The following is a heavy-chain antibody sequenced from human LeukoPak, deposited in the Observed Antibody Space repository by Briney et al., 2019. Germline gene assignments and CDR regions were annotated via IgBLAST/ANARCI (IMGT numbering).Heavy chain of an antibody. Sequence: ASVKVSCKASGYTFTSYYMHWVRQAPGQRLEWMGIINPSGGSTSYAQKFQGRVTMTRDTSTSTVYMELSSLRSEDTAVYYCASESGSELGGPYYYYGMDVWGQGTTVTVSS. CDR3: ASESGSELGGPYYYYGMDV. CDR1: GYTFTSYY. J-gene: IGHJ6*02. V-gene: IGHV1-46*01. D-gene: IGHD7-27*01. CDR2: INPSGGST.